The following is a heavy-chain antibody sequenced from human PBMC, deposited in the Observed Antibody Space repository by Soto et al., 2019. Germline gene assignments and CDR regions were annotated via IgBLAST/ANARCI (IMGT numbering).Heavy chain of an antibody. V-gene: IGHV3-43D*04. CDR1: GFTFDDYA. J-gene: IGHJ6*02. CDR3: AKDGPWRAARRAFNGMDV. CDR2: IGWDGGST. Sequence: GGFLRLSCAASGFTFDDYAMHWVRQAPGKGLEWVSLIGWDGGSTYYADSVKGRFTISRDNSKNSLYLQMNSLRAEDTALYYRAKDGPWRAARRAFNGMDVWGQGTTVTVSS. D-gene: IGHD6-6*01.